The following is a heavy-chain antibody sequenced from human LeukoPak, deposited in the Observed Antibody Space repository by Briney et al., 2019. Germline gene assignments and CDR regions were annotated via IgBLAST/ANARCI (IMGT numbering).Heavy chain of an antibody. CDR3: ARATGWGLTVMTTWYFDY. V-gene: IGHV4-61*09. J-gene: IGHJ4*02. D-gene: IGHD4-17*01. CDR2: IYRSGSA. CDR1: GGSISSGSYY. Sequence: PSQTLSLTCTVSGGSISSGSYYWSWFRQPPEKGLAWIGDIYRSGSATFNPSLRSRVTMSVDTSKNQFSLKLSSVTTADTDVYYCARATGWGLTVMTTWYFDYWGQGTLVTVSS.